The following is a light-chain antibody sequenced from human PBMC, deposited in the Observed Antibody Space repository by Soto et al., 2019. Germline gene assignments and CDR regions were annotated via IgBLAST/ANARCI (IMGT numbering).Light chain of an antibody. CDR2: DVS. Sequence: QYALTQPASVSGSPGQSITISCTGTRSDVGSHSAVSWYQQDPGKAPKLMIYDVSKRPSGVSNRFSGSKSGNTASLTISGLQAEDEANYYCCSYAGSSTVVFGGGTKLTVL. CDR3: CSYAGSSTVV. V-gene: IGLV2-23*02. CDR1: RSDVGSHSA. J-gene: IGLJ2*01.